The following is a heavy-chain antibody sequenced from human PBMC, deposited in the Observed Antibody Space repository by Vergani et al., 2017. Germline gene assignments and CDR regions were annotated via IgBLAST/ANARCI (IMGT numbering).Heavy chain of an antibody. CDR3: ARASLGYCSSTSCYPAFDI. CDR2: IYYSGST. J-gene: IGHJ3*02. Sequence: QVQLQESGPGLVKPSGTLSLTCTVSGGSISSSSYYWGWIRQPXGKGLEWIGSIYYSGSTYYNPSLKSRVTISVDTSKNQFSLKLSSVTAADTAVYYCARASLGYCSSTSCYPAFDIWGQGTMVTVSS. CDR1: GGSISSSSYY. V-gene: IGHV4-39*07. D-gene: IGHD2-2*01.